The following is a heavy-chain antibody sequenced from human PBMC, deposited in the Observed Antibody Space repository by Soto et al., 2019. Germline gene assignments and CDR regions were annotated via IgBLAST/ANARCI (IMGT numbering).Heavy chain of an antibody. CDR2: IYYSGST. CDR1: DGKTRSYG. J-gene: IGHJ6*01. V-gene: IGHV4-59*01. D-gene: IGHD3-3*01. Sequence: PFVTKSVTCTVADGKTRSYGGRCILKKQGKGPELIGYIYYSGSTNYNPSLKSRVTISVDTSKNQFSLKLSSVTAADTAVYYCARVTATYQGVGVLTYCYGMAFWGNGTTVTVS. CDR3: ARVTATYQGVGVLTYCYGMAF.